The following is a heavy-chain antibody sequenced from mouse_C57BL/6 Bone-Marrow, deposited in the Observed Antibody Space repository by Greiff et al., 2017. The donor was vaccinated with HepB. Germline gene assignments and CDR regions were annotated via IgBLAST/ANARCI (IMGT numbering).Heavy chain of an antibody. CDR2: IYPRSGNT. CDR3: ARYIYYYGSNAMDY. V-gene: IGHV1-81*01. CDR1: GYTFTSYG. D-gene: IGHD1-1*01. Sequence: QVQLQQSGAELARPGASVKLSCKASGYTFTSYGISWVKQSTGQGLEWIGEIYPRSGNTYYNEKFKGKATLTADKSSSTAYMELRSLTSEDSAVYFCARYIYYYGSNAMDYWGQGTSVTVSS. J-gene: IGHJ4*01.